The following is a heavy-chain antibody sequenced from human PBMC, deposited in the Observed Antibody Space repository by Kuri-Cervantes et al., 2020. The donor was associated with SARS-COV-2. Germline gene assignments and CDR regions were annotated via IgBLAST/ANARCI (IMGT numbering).Heavy chain of an antibody. CDR2: IYYSGST. CDR3: ARQRKLAGSWDVFDY. V-gene: IGHV4-39*01. D-gene: IGHD6-19*01. Sequence: SETLSLTCTVSGGSISSSSYYWGWIRQPPGKGLEWIGSIYYSGSTYYNPSLKSRVTISVDTSKNQFSLKLSSVTAADTAVYYCARQRKLAGSWDVFDYWGQGTLVTVSS. J-gene: IGHJ4*02. CDR1: GGSISSSSYY.